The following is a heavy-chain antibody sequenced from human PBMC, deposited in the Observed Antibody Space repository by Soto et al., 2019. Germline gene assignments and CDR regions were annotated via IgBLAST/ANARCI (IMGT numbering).Heavy chain of an antibody. CDR3: AREDVGYCSGGSCYSYPFDY. Sequence: QVQLVESGGGVVQPGRSLRLSCAASGFTFSNYGMHWVRQAPGKGLEWVAVIWYDGSNKYYADSVKGRFTISRDNSKDTLYLQMNSLRAEDTAVYYCAREDVGYCSGGSCYSYPFDYWGQGTLVTVSS. D-gene: IGHD2-15*01. CDR1: GFTFSNYG. V-gene: IGHV3-33*01. CDR2: IWYDGSNK. J-gene: IGHJ4*02.